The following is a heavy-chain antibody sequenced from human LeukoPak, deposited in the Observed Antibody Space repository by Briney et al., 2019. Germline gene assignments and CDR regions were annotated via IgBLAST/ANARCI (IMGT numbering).Heavy chain of an antibody. Sequence: PGRSLRLSCAASGFTFSSYAMNWVRQAPGKGLEWVSYISSSSSTIYYADSVKGRFTISRDNAKNSLYLQMNSLRAEDTAVYYCARAERRFRPGYFDYWGQGTLVTVSS. D-gene: IGHD1-1*01. V-gene: IGHV3-48*01. CDR1: GFTFSSYA. CDR2: ISSSSSTI. J-gene: IGHJ4*02. CDR3: ARAERRFRPGYFDY.